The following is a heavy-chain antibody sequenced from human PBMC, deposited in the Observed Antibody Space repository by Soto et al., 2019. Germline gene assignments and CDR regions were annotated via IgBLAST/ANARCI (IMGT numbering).Heavy chain of an antibody. CDR2: INPSGGST. J-gene: IGHJ6*02. CDR3: AREGGGYCSGGSCYPSNYYYYYGMDV. CDR1: GYTFTSYY. Sequence: ASVKVSFKASGYTFTSYYMHWVRQAPGQGLEWMGIINPSGGSTSYAQKFQGRVTMTRDTSTSTVYMELSSLRSEDTAVYYCAREGGGYCSGGSCYPSNYYYYYGMDVWGQGTTVTVSS. V-gene: IGHV1-46*01. D-gene: IGHD2-15*01.